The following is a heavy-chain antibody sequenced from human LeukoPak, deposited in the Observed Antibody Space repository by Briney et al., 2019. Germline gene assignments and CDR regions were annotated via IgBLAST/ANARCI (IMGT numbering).Heavy chain of an antibody. CDR3: AKDVIGAVAGD. J-gene: IGHJ4*02. Sequence: GGSLRLSCAASGFTFSSYGMSWVRHAPGKGLEWVSAISGSGGSTYYADSVKGRFTISRDNSKNTLYLQMNSLRAEDTAVYYCAKDVIGAVAGDWGQGTLVTVSS. V-gene: IGHV3-23*01. D-gene: IGHD6-19*01. CDR2: ISGSGGST. CDR1: GFTFSSYG.